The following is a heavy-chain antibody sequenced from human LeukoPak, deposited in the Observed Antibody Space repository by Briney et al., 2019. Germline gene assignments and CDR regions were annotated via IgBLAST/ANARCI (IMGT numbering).Heavy chain of an antibody. CDR2: IYYSGST. J-gene: IGHJ4*02. D-gene: IGHD6-13*01. CDR3: ARAWGIAAAGKDYFDY. Sequence: SETLSLTCTVSGGSISSYYWSWIRQPPGKGLEWIGYIYYSGSTNYNPSLKSRVTISVDTSKNQFSLKLSSVTAADTAVYYCARAWGIAAAGKDYFDYWGQGTLVTVSS. V-gene: IGHV4-59*01. CDR1: GGSISSYY.